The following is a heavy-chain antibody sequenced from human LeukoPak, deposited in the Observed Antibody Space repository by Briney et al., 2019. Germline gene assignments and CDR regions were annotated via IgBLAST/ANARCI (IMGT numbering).Heavy chain of an antibody. CDR3: ARDICCRPGPYCSSTSCYHGWSDP. CDR1: GGTFSSYA. D-gene: IGHD2-2*01. CDR2: IIPIFGTA. Sequence: ASVKVSCKASGGTFSSYAISWVRQAPGQGLEWMGGIIPIFGTANYAQKFQGRVTITTDESTSTAYMELSSLRSEDTAVYYCARDICCRPGPYCSSTSCYHGWSDPWGQGTLVTVSS. V-gene: IGHV1-69*05. J-gene: IGHJ5*01.